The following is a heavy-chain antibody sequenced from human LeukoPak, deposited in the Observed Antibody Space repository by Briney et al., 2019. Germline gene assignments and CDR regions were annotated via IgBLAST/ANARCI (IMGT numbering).Heavy chain of an antibody. V-gene: IGHV1-46*01. CDR1: GYTFTSYY. CDR3: ARDGGYDILTGPGSY. J-gene: IGHJ4*02. D-gene: IGHD3-9*01. Sequence: ASVKVSCKASGYTFTSYYMHWVRQAPGQGLEWMGIINPSGGSTGYAQKFQGRVTMTRDTSTSTVYMELSSLRSEDTAVYYCARDGGYDILTGPGSYWGQGTLVTVSS. CDR2: INPSGGST.